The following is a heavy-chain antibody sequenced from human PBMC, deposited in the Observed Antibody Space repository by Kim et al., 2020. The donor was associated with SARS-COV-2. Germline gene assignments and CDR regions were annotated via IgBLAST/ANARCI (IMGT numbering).Heavy chain of an antibody. D-gene: IGHD5-18*01. CDR2: T. J-gene: IGHJ5*02. Sequence: TYYAESVKGRCTVSRDDSKDVLYLQLNNLRAEDSGVYYCARDSYRCDPWGRGTLVTVSS. V-gene: IGHV3-33*01. CDR3: ARDSYRCDP.